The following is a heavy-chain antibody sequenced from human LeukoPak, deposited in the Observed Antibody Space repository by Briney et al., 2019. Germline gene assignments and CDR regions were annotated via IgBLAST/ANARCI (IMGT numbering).Heavy chain of an antibody. J-gene: IGHJ4*02. Sequence: GGSLRLSCAASGFTFSSYGMHWVRQAPGKGLEWVAFIRYDGSNKYYADSVKGRFTISRDNAKNSLYLQMNSLRAEDTAVYYCARDETSNFWSGYYYFDYWGQGTLVTVPS. CDR1: GFTFSSYG. CDR2: IRYDGSNK. CDR3: ARDETSNFWSGYYYFDY. D-gene: IGHD3-3*01. V-gene: IGHV3-30*02.